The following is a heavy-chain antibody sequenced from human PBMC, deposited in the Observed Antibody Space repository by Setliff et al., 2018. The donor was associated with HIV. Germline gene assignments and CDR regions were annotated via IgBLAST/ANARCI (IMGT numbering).Heavy chain of an antibody. J-gene: IGHJ4*02. D-gene: IGHD2-21*02. V-gene: IGHV1-18*04. CDR1: GYTFTTYG. CDR2: INSYNGNT. Sequence: GASVKVSCKASGYTFTTYGVNWVRQAPGQGLEWMGWINSYNGNTKFAQKFQGRVTMTTDTSTSTAYMELRSLRSDDTAVYYCARAGAEVTSHFDWWGQGTLVTVSS. CDR3: ARAGAEVTSHFDW.